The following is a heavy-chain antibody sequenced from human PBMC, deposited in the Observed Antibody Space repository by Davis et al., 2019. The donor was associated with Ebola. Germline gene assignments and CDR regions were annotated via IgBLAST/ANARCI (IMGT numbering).Heavy chain of an antibody. CDR2: IRSKANSYAT. Sequence: GESLKISCAASGFTFSGSSMHWVRQASGKGLEWVGRIRSKANSYATAYAASVKGRFTISRDDSKNTAYLQMNSLKTEDTAVYYCAKCITIFGVVIMFDYWGQGTLVTVSS. V-gene: IGHV3-73*01. CDR1: GFTFSGSS. D-gene: IGHD3-3*01. J-gene: IGHJ4*02. CDR3: AKCITIFGVVIMFDY.